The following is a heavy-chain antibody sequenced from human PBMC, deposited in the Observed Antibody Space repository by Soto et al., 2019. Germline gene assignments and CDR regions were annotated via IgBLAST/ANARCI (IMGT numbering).Heavy chain of an antibody. V-gene: IGHV3-11*03. D-gene: IGHD2-15*01. CDR1: GFTFSDYY. CDR3: VRSGSCSGGICYKMSLSSLS. CDR2: ISGSSSHT. J-gene: IGHJ4*02. Sequence: ESGGGLVKPGGSLRLSCAASGFTFSDYYMSWIRQAPGKGLEWVSYISGSSSHTNTADSLKGRFTISRDNAKKSLYLQMNSLRAEDTAVYYCVRSGSCSGGICYKMSLSSLSWGQGTLVTVSS.